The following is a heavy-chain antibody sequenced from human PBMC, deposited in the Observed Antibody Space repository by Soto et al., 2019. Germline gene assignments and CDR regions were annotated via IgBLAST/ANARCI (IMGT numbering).Heavy chain of an antibody. D-gene: IGHD6-19*01. V-gene: IGHV1-69*12. CDR3: GRKAAVAGTAWYFDL. CDR1: GGTFSSYA. CDR2: IIPIFGTA. Sequence: QVQLVQSGAEVKKPGSSVKVSCKASGGTFSSYAISWVRQAPGQGLEWRGGIIPIFGTANYAQKVQGRVTITGDESTSTAYMELSSLRSEDTAVYYCGRKAAVAGTAWYFDLWGGGTLVTVSS. J-gene: IGHJ2*01.